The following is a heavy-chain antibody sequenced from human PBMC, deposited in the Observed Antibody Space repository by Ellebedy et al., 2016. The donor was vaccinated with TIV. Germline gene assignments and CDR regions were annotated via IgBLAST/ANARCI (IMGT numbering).Heavy chain of an antibody. CDR3: AKGGKAAADSYWYFDL. V-gene: IGHV3-53*01. CDR1: GFPVSNIY. Sequence: GESLKISCAASGFPVSNIYMSWVRPAPGKGLEWVSVIYSGGSTYYADSVKGRFTISRDNSKNTLYLQMNSLRAEDTAVYYCAKGGKAAADSYWYFDLWGRGTLVTVSS. D-gene: IGHD6-13*01. CDR2: IYSGGST. J-gene: IGHJ2*01.